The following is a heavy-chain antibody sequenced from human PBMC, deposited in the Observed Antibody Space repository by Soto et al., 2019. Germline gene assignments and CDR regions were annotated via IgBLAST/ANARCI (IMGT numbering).Heavy chain of an antibody. Sequence: EVQLVESGGGLIQPGGSLRLSCAASGFTVSSNYMSWVRQAPGKGLEWVSVIYSGGSTYYADSVKGRFTISRDNSKNTLYLQMNSLRAEDTDVYYCARVYSYGLAHGMDVWGQGTTVTVSS. J-gene: IGHJ6*02. D-gene: IGHD5-18*01. CDR1: GFTVSSNY. V-gene: IGHV3-53*01. CDR3: ARVYSYGLAHGMDV. CDR2: IYSGGST.